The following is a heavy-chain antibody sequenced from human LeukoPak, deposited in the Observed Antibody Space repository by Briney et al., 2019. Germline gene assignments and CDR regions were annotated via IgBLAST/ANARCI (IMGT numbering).Heavy chain of an antibody. V-gene: IGHV5-51*01. CDR3: ARHGAYCSSISCYIDY. CDR1: GYSFTSYW. J-gene: IGHJ4*02. D-gene: IGHD2-2*02. CDR2: IYPGDSDT. Sequence: GESLKISCKGSGYSFTSYWIGWVRQMPGKGLEWIGIIYPGDSDTRYSPSFQGQVTISADKSISAAYLQWGSLKASDTAMYYCARHGAYCSSISCYIDYWGQGTLVTVSS.